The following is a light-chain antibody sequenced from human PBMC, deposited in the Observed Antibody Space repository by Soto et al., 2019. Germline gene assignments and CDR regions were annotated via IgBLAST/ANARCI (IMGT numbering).Light chain of an antibody. CDR1: QSLLYSSDNRNY. CDR2: WAS. CDR3: QQYYSIPYT. Sequence: DIVMTQSPDSLAVSLGGWAAINCKSSQSLLYSSDNRNYLAWYQQKPGQPPKLLIYWASTRESGVPDRFTGSGSGADFTRTITSLQAEDVAVYYCQQYYSIPYTFGQGAKLESK. V-gene: IGKV4-1*01. J-gene: IGKJ2*01.